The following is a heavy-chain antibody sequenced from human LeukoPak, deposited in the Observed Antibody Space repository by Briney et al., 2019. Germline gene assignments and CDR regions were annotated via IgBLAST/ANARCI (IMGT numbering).Heavy chain of an antibody. J-gene: IGHJ4*02. Sequence: GGSLRLSCAASGFTFSNYAMSWVRQAPGKGLEWVSAISGSGDSTYYADSVRGRFTISRDNSKNTLFLQMNSLRAEDTAVYYCARGRGIQLWRFGYWGQGTLVTVSS. V-gene: IGHV3-23*01. CDR3: ARGRGIQLWRFGY. D-gene: IGHD5-18*01. CDR1: GFTFSNYA. CDR2: ISGSGDST.